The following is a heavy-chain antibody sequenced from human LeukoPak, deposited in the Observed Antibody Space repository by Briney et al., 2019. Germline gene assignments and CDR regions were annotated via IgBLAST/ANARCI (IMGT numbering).Heavy chain of an antibody. D-gene: IGHD3-10*01. CDR2: TDTSGRYV. CDR3: ARGRSITLLRGVAMSDGFDI. Sequence: GGSLRLSCAASGFTFSSYSMNWVRQAPGKGLEWVSFTDTSGRYVYYGDSVKGRFTISRDNAKNLLFLQMSGLRAEDTALYYCARGRSITLLRGVAMSDGFDIWGQGAMVAVSS. CDR1: GFTFSSYS. V-gene: IGHV3-21*06. J-gene: IGHJ3*02.